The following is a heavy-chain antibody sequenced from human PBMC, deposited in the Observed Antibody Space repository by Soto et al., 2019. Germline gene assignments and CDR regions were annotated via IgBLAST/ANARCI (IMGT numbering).Heavy chain of an antibody. CDR1: GYTFTSYG. J-gene: IGHJ6*03. CDR2: ISAYNGNT. Sequence: ASVKVSCKASGYTFTSYGISWVRQAPGQGLEWMGWISAYNGNTNYAQKLQGRVTMTTDTSTSTAYMELRSLRSDDTAMYYCARRKYSSSSYYYMDVWGKGTTVTVSS. V-gene: IGHV1-18*01. CDR3: ARRKYSSSSYYYMDV. D-gene: IGHD6-6*01.